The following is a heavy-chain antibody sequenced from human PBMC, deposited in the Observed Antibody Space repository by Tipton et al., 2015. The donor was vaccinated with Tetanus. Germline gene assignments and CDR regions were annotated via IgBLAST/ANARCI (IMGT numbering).Heavy chain of an antibody. CDR2: IIPSGGNT. CDR1: GGSFTTYA. V-gene: IGHV1-69*05. Sequence: QSGPEVKKPGSSVRVSCKASGGSFTTYAISWVREAPGQGLEWMGGIIPSGGNTRHAQKFQGRVTMTRDTSTSTVYMELSSLRSEDTAVYYCARDGGSYYTDYWGQGTLVTVSS. CDR3: ARDGGSYYTDY. D-gene: IGHD1-26*01. J-gene: IGHJ4*02.